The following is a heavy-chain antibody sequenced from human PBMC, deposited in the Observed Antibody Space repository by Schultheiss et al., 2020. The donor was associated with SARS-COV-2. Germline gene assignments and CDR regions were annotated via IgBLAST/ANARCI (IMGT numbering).Heavy chain of an antibody. Sequence: GGSLRLSCAASGFTFSTYAMSWVRQAPGKGLEWVSAISGSGGSATYYADSVKGRFTISRDNSKNTLYLQMNSLRAEDTAVYYCARGARRDFWSGSLGWFDPWGQGTLVTVSS. V-gene: IGHV3-23*01. J-gene: IGHJ5*02. CDR3: ARGARRDFWSGSLGWFDP. CDR1: GFTFSTYA. CDR2: ISGSGGSAT. D-gene: IGHD3-3*01.